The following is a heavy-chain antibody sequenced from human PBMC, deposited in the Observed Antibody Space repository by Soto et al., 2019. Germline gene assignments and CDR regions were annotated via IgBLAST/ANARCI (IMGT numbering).Heavy chain of an antibody. D-gene: IGHD1-26*01. V-gene: IGHV3-21*01. CDR3: ARDGWELLRDTRMDV. CDR2: ISSSSSYI. J-gene: IGHJ6*02. CDR1: GFTFSSYS. Sequence: GGSLRLSCAASGFTFSSYSMNWVRQAPGKGLEWVSSISSSSSYIYYADSVKGRFTISRDNAKNTLYLQMNSLRAEDTAVYYCARDGWELLRDTRMDVWGQGTTVTVSS.